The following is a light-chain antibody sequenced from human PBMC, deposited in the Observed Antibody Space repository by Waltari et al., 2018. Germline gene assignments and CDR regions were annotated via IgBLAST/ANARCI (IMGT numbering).Light chain of an antibody. Sequence: DIVMTQSPDSLAVSLGERATIICKSSQSVLYSSNNKNYLAWYQQKPGQPPKLLIYWASTRESGVPSRFSGSGSGTDFTLTISSLQAEDVAVYYCQQYYSTPITFGQGTRLEIK. CDR2: WAS. J-gene: IGKJ5*01. CDR1: QSVLYSSNNKNY. CDR3: QQYYSTPIT. V-gene: IGKV4-1*01.